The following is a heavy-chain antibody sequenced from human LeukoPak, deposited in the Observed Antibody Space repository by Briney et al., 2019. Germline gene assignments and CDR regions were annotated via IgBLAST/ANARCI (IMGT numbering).Heavy chain of an antibody. CDR1: GYTFTGYY. D-gene: IGHD4-17*01. CDR3: ARSPSYGVLDIDY. J-gene: IGHJ4*02. Sequence: ASVKVSCKASGYTFTGYYMHWVRQAPGQGLEWMGWINPNSGGTNYAQKFQGRVTMTRDTSISTAYMELSSLRSEDTAVYYCARSPSYGVLDIDYWGQGTLVTVSS. CDR2: INPNSGGT. V-gene: IGHV1-2*02.